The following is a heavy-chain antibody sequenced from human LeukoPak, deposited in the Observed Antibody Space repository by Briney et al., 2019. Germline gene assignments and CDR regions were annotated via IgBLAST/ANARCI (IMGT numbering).Heavy chain of an antibody. CDR3: ARHRTLYDSIDY. CDR2: INHSGST. J-gene: IGHJ4*02. CDR1: GGSFSGYY. D-gene: IGHD3-22*01. V-gene: IGHV4-34*01. Sequence: SETLSLTCAVYGGSFSGYYWSWIRQPPGKGLEWIGEINHSGSTNYNPSLKSRVTISVDTSKNQFSLKLSSVTAADTAVYYCARHRTLYDSIDYWGQGTLVTVSS.